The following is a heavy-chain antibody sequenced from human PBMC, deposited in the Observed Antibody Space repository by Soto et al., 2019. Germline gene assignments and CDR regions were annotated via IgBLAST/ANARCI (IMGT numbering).Heavy chain of an antibody. D-gene: IGHD1-1*01. V-gene: IGHV4-59*08. J-gene: IGHJ4*02. Sequence: PSETLSLTCSVSGDSIRNYYWSWIRQPPGKGLEWIAEINYSGKTNYNPSLKSRVTMSQDTPKNQFSLKVSSVSATDTAVYYCARHFPQGQGTYDYWGQGILVTVSS. CDR2: INYSGKT. CDR1: GDSIRNYY. CDR3: ARHFPQGQGTYDY.